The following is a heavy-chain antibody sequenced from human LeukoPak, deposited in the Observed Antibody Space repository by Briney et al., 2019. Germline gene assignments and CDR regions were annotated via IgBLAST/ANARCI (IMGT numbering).Heavy chain of an antibody. V-gene: IGHV1-2*02. J-gene: IGHJ4*02. CDR2: INPNSGGT. CDR3: ARTIFSGTRLADY. Sequence: GASVKVSCKASGYTFTGYYMHWVRQAPGQGLEWMGWINPNSGGTNYAQKLQGRVTMTTDTSTSTAYMELGSLRSDDTAVYYCARTIFSGTRLADYWGQGTLVTVSS. CDR1: GYTFTGYY. D-gene: IGHD6-19*01.